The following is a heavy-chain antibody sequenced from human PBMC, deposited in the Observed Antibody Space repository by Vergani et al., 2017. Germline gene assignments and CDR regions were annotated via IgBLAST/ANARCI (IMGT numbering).Heavy chain of an antibody. CDR2: INPSGGST. D-gene: IGHD6-13*01. V-gene: IGHV1-46*03. CDR1: GYTFTSYY. CDR3: ARGAAAPLYYYYGMDV. J-gene: IGHJ6*02. Sequence: QVQLVQSGAEVKKPGASVTVSCKASGYTFTSYYMHWARQAPGQGLEWMGIINPSGGSTSYAQKFQGRVTMTRDTSTSTVYMELSSLRSEDTAVYYCARGAAAPLYYYYGMDVWGQGTTVTVSS.